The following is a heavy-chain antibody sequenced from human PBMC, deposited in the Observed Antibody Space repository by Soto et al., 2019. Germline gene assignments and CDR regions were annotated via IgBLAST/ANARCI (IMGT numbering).Heavy chain of an antibody. CDR2: IIPIFGTA. Sequence: QVQLVQSGAEVKKPGSSVKVSCKASGGTFSSYAISWVRQAPGQGLEWMGGIIPIFGTANYAQKFQGRVTITADESTSTAYMELSSLRSEDTAVYYCARDEHYDSSGYYYHFDYWGQGTLVTVSS. D-gene: IGHD3-22*01. J-gene: IGHJ4*02. CDR3: ARDEHYDSSGYYYHFDY. CDR1: GGTFSSYA. V-gene: IGHV1-69*01.